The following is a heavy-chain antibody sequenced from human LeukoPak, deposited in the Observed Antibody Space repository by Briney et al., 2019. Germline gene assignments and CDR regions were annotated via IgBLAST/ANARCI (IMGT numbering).Heavy chain of an antibody. CDR2: IYYSGST. D-gene: IGHD1-26*01. J-gene: IGHJ4*02. CDR1: GGSISSGGYY. Sequence: SETLSLTCTVSGGSISSGGYYWSWIRQHPGKGLEWIGYIYYSGSTNYNPSLKSRVTISVDTSKNQFSLKLSSVTAADTAVYYCARVIVGATFYGGEYFDYWGQGTLVTVSS. V-gene: IGHV4-61*08. CDR3: ARVIVGATFYGGEYFDY.